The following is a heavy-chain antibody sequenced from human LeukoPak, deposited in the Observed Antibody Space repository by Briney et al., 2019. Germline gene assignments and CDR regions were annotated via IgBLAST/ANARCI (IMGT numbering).Heavy chain of an antibody. V-gene: IGHV3-30*04. J-gene: IGHJ4*02. CDR2: VSYDGNNK. Sequence: GGSLRLSCAASGFTFSNSAVLWVRLAPGQGLEWVATVSYDGNNKYYADSVKVRFTISRDNSKNTLYLQMNSLRAEDTAMFYCARDLKYFYDGSNYWGQGTLVTVSS. D-gene: IGHD3-22*01. CDR3: ARDLKYFYDGSNY. CDR1: GFTFSNSA.